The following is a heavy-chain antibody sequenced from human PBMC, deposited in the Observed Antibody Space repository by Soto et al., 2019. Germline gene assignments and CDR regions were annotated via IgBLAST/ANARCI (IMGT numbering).Heavy chain of an antibody. Sequence: EVQLLESGGGLVQPGGSLRLSCAAYGFTFSNYAMSWVRQSPGKGLEWVSGLSGSGGRTYYADSVKGRFTISRDNSKNTLYLQMTSLRAEDTAIYCCAGELLSQSYYYYMDVWCNGTTVTVSS. V-gene: IGHV3-23*01. CDR2: LSGSGGRT. J-gene: IGHJ6*03. CDR3: AGELLSQSYYYYMDV. CDR1: GFTFSNYA. D-gene: IGHD3-10*01.